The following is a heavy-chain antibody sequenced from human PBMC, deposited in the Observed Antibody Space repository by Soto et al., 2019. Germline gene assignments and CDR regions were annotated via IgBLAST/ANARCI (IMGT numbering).Heavy chain of an antibody. CDR1: GGSISSYY. CDR3: ARGSYFYFDY. CDR2: IYYSGST. V-gene: IGHV4-59*01. D-gene: IGHD1-26*01. J-gene: IGHJ4*02. Sequence: SETLSLTCTVSGGSISSYYWSWIRQPPGKGLEWIGYIYYSGSTNYNPSLKSRVTISVDTSKNQFSLKLSSVTAADTAVYCCARGSYFYFDYWGQGTLVTVSS.